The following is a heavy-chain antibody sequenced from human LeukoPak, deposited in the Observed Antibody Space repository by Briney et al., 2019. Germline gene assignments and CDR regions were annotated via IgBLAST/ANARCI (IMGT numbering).Heavy chain of an antibody. CDR2: ISGDGAGT. J-gene: IGHJ6*02. CDR1: GFTFDDYA. CDR3: AKAGMGATLYYGMDV. V-gene: IGHV3-43*02. D-gene: IGHD1-26*01. Sequence: GGSLRLSCAASGFTFDDYAMQWGRQAPGKGLEGVSLISGDGAGTYYADSVKGRFTISRDNSKNSLYLQMNSLRTEDTALYYCAKAGMGATLYYGMDVWGQGTTVTVSS.